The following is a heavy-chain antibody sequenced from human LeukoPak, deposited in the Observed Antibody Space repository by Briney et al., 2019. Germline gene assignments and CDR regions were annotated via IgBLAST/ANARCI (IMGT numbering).Heavy chain of an antibody. D-gene: IGHD2/OR15-2a*01. CDR1: GFTFSSYG. CDR3: AKDSAKKYDDY. J-gene: IGHJ4*02. Sequence: PGGSLRLSCAVSGFTFSSYGMSWVRQAPGKGLEWVSTISGSGGSTYYADSVKGRFTISRENSKNTLYLQMNSLRAEDTAVYYCAKDSAKKYDDYWGQGTLVTVSS. CDR2: ISGSGGST. V-gene: IGHV3-23*01.